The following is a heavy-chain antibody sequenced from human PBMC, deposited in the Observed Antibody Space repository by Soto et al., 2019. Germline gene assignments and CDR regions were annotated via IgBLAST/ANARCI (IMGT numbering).Heavy chain of an antibody. J-gene: IGHJ6*02. D-gene: IGHD2-15*01. V-gene: IGHV4-39*01. CDR3: GRSLPKVVTMDV. CDR2: IYYSGST. CDR1: GASISSSIYY. Sequence: PPEPLSLTCTFSGASISSSIYYWAWIRQPPGKALEWIGSIYYSGSTYYNPSLKSRVTISLDASKNQFSLKLISLTAADTAVYNSGRSLPKVVTMDVWGQGTAVP.